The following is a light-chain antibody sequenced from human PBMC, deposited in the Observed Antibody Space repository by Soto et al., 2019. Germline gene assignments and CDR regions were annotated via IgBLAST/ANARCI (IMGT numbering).Light chain of an antibody. V-gene: IGLV2-14*01. CDR3: NSYASGSTLDVA. CDR1: SSDVGGYDY. CDR2: EVK. J-gene: IGLJ2*01. Sequence: QSVLTQPASVSGSPGQSITISCTGTSSDVGGYDYVSWYQQHPGKAPKLLIYEVKKRPLGISNRFSGSKSGNTASLAISGLQADDEADYYCNSYASGSTLDVAFGGGTKLTVL.